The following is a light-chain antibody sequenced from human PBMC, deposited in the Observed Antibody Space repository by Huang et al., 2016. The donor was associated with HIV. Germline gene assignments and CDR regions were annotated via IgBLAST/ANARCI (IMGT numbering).Light chain of an antibody. J-gene: IGKJ1*01. CDR1: QSISDY. V-gene: IGKV1-5*03. Sequence: DIQMTQSPSTLSASVGDRVTITCRASQSISDYLAWYQQKPGEAPNLLIYKASSLEGGVPPRFSGRGSGTEFTLTISSLQADDVATYYCQQYNNYPWTFGQGTWVEIK. CDR3: QQYNNYPWT. CDR2: KAS.